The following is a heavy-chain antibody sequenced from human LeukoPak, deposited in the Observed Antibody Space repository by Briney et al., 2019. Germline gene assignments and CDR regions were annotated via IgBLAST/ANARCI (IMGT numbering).Heavy chain of an antibody. CDR1: GVSFSGYY. CDR2: INHSGNT. V-gene: IGHV4-34*01. CDR3: ARFVVGQWLINY. J-gene: IGHJ4*02. Sequence: SETLSLTCTVYGVSFSGYYWSWIRQPPGKGLEWIGEINHSGNTNYNPSLKSRVTISVDTSKNQFSLKLSSVTAADTAVYYCARFVVGQWLINYWGQGALVTVSS. D-gene: IGHD6-19*01.